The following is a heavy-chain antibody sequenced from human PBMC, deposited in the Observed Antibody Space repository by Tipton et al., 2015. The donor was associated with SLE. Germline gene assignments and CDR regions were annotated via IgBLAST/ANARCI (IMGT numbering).Heavy chain of an antibody. CDR3: ARPHLSTSSFFFFDN. V-gene: IGHV3-7*01. Sequence: SLRLSCAASRFSFGSYWMTWVRQAPGKGLEWVANIKQDESEKYYVDSVKGRFTISRDNARNSLYLQMNSLRAEDTAVYYCARPHLSTSSFFFFDNWGQGTLVTVSS. CDR1: RFSFGSYW. D-gene: IGHD2-2*01. J-gene: IGHJ4*02. CDR2: IKQDESEK.